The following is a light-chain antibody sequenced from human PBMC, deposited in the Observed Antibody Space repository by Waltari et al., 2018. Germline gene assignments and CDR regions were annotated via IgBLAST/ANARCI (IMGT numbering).Light chain of an antibody. V-gene: IGKV3-20*01. CDR3: QKYGTRPAT. CDR2: GAS. CDR1: KSVGRT. Sequence: EIVLTQSPASLSLSPGDRATLSCRASKSVGRTLAWYLQRPGEAPRLLLSGASRRATGIPDRCSGSGSGTDFRLTISRLEPEDCAVYYCQKYGTRPATFGQGTKVEGK. J-gene: IGKJ1*01.